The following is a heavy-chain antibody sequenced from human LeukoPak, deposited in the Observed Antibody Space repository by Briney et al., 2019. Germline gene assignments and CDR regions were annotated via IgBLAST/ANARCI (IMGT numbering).Heavy chain of an antibody. J-gene: IGHJ4*02. V-gene: IGHV3-30-3*01. CDR1: GFTFSSYA. D-gene: IGHD6-19*01. Sequence: GGSLRLSCAASGFTFSSYAMHWVRQAPGKGLEWVAVISYDGSNKYYADSVKGRFTISRDNSKNTLYLQMNSLRAEDTAVYYCARPPRPSYSSGPYYFDYWGQGTLVTVSS. CDR3: ARPPRPSYSSGPYYFDY. CDR2: ISYDGSNK.